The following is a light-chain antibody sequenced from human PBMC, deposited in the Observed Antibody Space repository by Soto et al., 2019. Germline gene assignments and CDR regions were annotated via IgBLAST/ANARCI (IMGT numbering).Light chain of an antibody. CDR1: SSDVGAYNY. Sequence: QSALTQPASVSGSPGQSITISCAGTSSDVGAYNYVSWYQQHPGKAPKLIIFEVFNRPSGVSTRFSGSKSGSTASLTISGLQAEDEADYFCSSYTTNNAHVFGGGTKVTVL. V-gene: IGLV2-14*01. J-gene: IGLJ2*01. CDR2: EVF. CDR3: SSYTTNNAHV.